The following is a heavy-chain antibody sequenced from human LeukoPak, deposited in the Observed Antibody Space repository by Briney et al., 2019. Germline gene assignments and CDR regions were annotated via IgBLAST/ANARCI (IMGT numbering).Heavy chain of an antibody. CDR1: GFTFSNAW. D-gene: IGHD3-22*01. CDR3: TTAPPYYYDSSGPNCFDY. V-gene: IGHV3-15*01. Sequence: GGSLRLSCAASGFTFSNAWMSWVRQAPGKGLEWVGRIKSKTDGGTTDYAAPVKGRFTISRDDSKNTLYLQMNSLKTEDTAVYYCTTAPPYYYDSSGPNCFDYWGQGTLVTVSS. J-gene: IGHJ4*02. CDR2: IKSKTDGGTT.